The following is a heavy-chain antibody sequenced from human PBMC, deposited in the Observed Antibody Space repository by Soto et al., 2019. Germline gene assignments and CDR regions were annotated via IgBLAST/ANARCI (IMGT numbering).Heavy chain of an antibody. J-gene: IGHJ5*02. Sequence: QVQLVQSGAEVKKPGSSVKVSCKASGGTFSSYAISWVRQAPGQGREWMGGIIPIFGTANYAQKFQGRVTITADESTSTAYMELSSLRSEDTAVYYCAYLWASSGYFYGGWFDPWGQGTLVTVSS. CDR1: GGTFSSYA. CDR3: AYLWASSGYFYGGWFDP. V-gene: IGHV1-69*01. CDR2: IIPIFGTA. D-gene: IGHD3-22*01.